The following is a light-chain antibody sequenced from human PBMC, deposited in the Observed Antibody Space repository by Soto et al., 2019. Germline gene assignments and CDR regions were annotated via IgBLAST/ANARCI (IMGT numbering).Light chain of an antibody. J-gene: IGLJ1*01. CDR1: SSNIGNNY. Sequence: QSVLTQPPSVSAAPGQKVTISCSGSSSNIGNNYVFWYQQLPGTAPKLLIYENKKRPSGIPDRFSGSKSGTSATLGITGLQTGDEADYYCGTWDSSLSAGGVFGTGTKVTVL. CDR2: ENK. CDR3: GTWDSSLSAGGV. V-gene: IGLV1-51*02.